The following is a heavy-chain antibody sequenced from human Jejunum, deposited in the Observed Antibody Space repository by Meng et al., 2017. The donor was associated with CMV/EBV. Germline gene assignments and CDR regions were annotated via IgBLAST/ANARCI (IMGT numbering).Heavy chain of an antibody. CDR1: SFINYW. J-gene: IGHJ4*01. Sequence: SFINYWIGWVRQVPGKGLEWMGIIYPGDSDTRYSPSFQGQVTISADKSISTAYLQWSSLRASDTAMYYCATSAPTDYGDYTYFFDYWGHGTLVTVSS. D-gene: IGHD4-17*01. CDR2: IYPGDSDT. CDR3: ATSAPTDYGDYTYFFDY. V-gene: IGHV5-51*01.